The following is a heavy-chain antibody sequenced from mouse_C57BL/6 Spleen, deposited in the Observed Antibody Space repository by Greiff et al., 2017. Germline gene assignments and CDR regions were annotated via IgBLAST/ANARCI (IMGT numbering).Heavy chain of an antibody. V-gene: IGHV1-69*01. CDR3: ARGGTEYFDY. Sequence: VQLQQPGAELVMPGASVKLSCKASGYTFTSYWMHWVKQRPGQGLEWIGEIDPSDSYTNYNQKFKGKSTVTVDKSSSTAYMQLSSLTSEDSAVYYCARGGTEYFDYWGQGTTLTVSS. CDR1: GYTFTSYW. CDR2: IDPSDSYT. D-gene: IGHD3-3*01. J-gene: IGHJ2*01.